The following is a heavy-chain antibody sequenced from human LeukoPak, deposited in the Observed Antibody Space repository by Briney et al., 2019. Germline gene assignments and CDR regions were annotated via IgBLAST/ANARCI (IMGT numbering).Heavy chain of an antibody. CDR2: MNPNSGNT. CDR3: ARSKYYYDSSGYYYGSYYYYMDV. J-gene: IGHJ6*03. Sequence: ASVKVSCKASGYTFTSYDINWVRQATGQGLEWMGWMNPNSGNTGYAQKFQGRVTMTRNTSISTAYMELSSLRSEDTAAYYCARSKYYYDSSGYYYGSYYYYMDVWGKGTTVTVSS. D-gene: IGHD3-22*01. V-gene: IGHV1-8*01. CDR1: GYTFTSYD.